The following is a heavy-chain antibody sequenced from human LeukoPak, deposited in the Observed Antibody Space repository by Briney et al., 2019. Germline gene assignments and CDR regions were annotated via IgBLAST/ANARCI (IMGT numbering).Heavy chain of an antibody. CDR2: IRSKAYGGTT. CDR1: GFTFGDYA. V-gene: IGHV3-49*04. J-gene: IGHJ4*02. Sequence: QPGRSLRLSCTASGFTFGDYAMSWVRQAPGKGLEWVGFIRSKAYGGTTEYAASVKGRFTISRDDSKNTLYLQMNSLKTEDTAVYYCTTVFGNWNYDIDYWGQGTLVTVSS. CDR3: TTVFGNWNYDIDY. D-gene: IGHD1-7*01.